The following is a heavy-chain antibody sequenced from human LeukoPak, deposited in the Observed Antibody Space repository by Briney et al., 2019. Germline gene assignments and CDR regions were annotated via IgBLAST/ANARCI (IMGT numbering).Heavy chain of an antibody. Sequence: SETLSLTCTVSGGSISSYYWSWIRQPPGKGLEWIGYIYYSGSTNYNPSLKSRVTISVDTSKNQFSLKLSSVTAADTAVYYCARRLLWFGGRYYYYYMDVWGKGTTVTISS. D-gene: IGHD3-10*01. V-gene: IGHV4-59*01. CDR1: GGSISSYY. CDR2: IYYSGST. J-gene: IGHJ6*03. CDR3: ARRLLWFGGRYYYYYMDV.